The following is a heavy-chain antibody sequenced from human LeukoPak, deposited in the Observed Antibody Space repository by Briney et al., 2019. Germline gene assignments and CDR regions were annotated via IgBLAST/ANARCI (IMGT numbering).Heavy chain of an antibody. Sequence: GGSLRLSCAASGFTVSSNYISWGRQAPGKGLECVSGFYSGGDTYYADSVKGRFAISRDNSKNTLYLQMKSLRAEATAVYYCATSMYSSSSPFDYWGQGTLVTVSS. J-gene: IGHJ4*02. CDR3: ATSMYSSSSPFDY. D-gene: IGHD6-6*01. CDR1: GFTVSSNY. CDR2: FYSGGDT. V-gene: IGHV3-66*01.